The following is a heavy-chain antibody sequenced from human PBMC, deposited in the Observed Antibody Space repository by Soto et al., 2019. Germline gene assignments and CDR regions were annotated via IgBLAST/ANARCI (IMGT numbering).Heavy chain of an antibody. CDR1: GGTFSSYT. J-gene: IGHJ6*02. V-gene: IGHV1-69*02. CDR2: IIPILGIA. Sequence: QVQLVQSGAEVKKPGSSVKVSCKASGGTFSSYTISWVRQAPGQGLEWMGRIIPILGIANYAQKFQGRVTITADKSTSQAYMELSSLRSEDTAVYYCSNVGYCSGGSCYNYYYYGMDVWGQGTTVTVSS. CDR3: SNVGYCSGGSCYNYYYYGMDV. D-gene: IGHD2-15*01.